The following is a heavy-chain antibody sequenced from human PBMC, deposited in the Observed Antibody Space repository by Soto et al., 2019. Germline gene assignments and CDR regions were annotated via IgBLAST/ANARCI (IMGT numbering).Heavy chain of an antibody. D-gene: IGHD4-17*01. CDR2: ISAYNGNT. V-gene: IGHV1-18*01. J-gene: IGHJ6*02. CDR1: GYTFTSYG. CDR3: ARESGGDYDYYYYGMDV. Sequence: GASVKVSCKASGYTFTSYGISWVRQAPGQGLEWMGWISAYNGNTNYAQKLQGRVTMTTDTSTSTAYMELRSLRSDDTAVYYCARESGGDYDYYYYGMDVWGQGTTVTVSS.